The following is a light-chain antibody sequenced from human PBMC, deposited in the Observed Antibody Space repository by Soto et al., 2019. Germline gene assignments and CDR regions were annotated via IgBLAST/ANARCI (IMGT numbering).Light chain of an antibody. V-gene: IGKV3-15*01. CDR1: QSVSSN. J-gene: IGKJ1*01. Sequence: EIVMTQSPATLSVSPGERATLSCRARQSVSSNLAWYQQRPGQGPRLLIYGASTRATGIPARFSGSGSGTEFTLTISSLQSEDFAVYYCQHYYNWPRTFGQGTKVEIK. CDR3: QHYYNWPRT. CDR2: GAS.